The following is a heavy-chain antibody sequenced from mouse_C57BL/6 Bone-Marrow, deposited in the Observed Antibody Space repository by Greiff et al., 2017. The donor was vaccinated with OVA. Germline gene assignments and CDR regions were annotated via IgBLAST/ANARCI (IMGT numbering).Heavy chain of an antibody. J-gene: IGHJ1*03. Sequence: EVMLVESGGGLVKPGGSLKLSCAASGFTFSDYGMHWVRQAPEKGLEWVAYISSGSSTIYYADTVKGRFTISRDNAKNTLFLQMTSLRSEDTAMYYCASLITTVVARGLDWYFDVWGTGTTVTVSS. V-gene: IGHV5-17*01. CDR2: ISSGSSTI. CDR3: ASLITTVVARGLDWYFDV. CDR1: GFTFSDYG. D-gene: IGHD1-1*01.